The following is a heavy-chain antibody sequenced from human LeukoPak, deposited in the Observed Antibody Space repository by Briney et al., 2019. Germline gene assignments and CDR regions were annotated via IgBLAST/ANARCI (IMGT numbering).Heavy chain of an antibody. J-gene: IGHJ4*02. CDR2: TSGDGITT. CDR1: GFTFHNYA. D-gene: IGHD1-7*01. Sequence: GGSLRLSCAASGFTFHNYAIHWVRHAPGKGLEWVSLTSGDGITTYFADSVKGRFTISRDNSKSSLFLQMNSLRAEDTAVYYCGREIPGGTTSLDCWGLGTVVTVSS. CDR3: GREIPGGTTSLDC. V-gene: IGHV3-43*02.